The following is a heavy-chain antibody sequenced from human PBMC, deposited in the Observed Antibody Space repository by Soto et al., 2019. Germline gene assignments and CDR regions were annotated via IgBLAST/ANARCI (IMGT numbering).Heavy chain of an antibody. CDR3: ARDREGIRRGAFDI. V-gene: IGHV1-69*13. D-gene: IGHD3-16*01. Sequence: SVKVSCKASGGTFSSYAISWVRQAPGQGLEWMGGIIPIFGTANYAQKFQGRVTITADESTSTAYMELSSLRSEDTAVYYCARDREGIRRGAFDIWGQGTMVTVSS. CDR2: IIPIFGTA. CDR1: GGTFSSYA. J-gene: IGHJ3*02.